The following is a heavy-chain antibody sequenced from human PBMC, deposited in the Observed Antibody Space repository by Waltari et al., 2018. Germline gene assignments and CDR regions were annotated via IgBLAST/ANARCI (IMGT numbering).Heavy chain of an antibody. Sequence: QVHLVESGGGLVQPGRSQRLSCAASGFTLSTYGTPWVRQAPGKGLEWVALISYDGSNKYYADSVKGRFTISRDNSKNTLYLQMNSLRVEDTAAYYCAKDGVGTSWLNYNYYYMDVWGKGTTVSVSS. CDR1: GFTLSTYG. J-gene: IGHJ6*03. CDR3: AKDGVGTSWLNYNYYYMDV. CDR2: ISYDGSNK. D-gene: IGHD1-26*01. V-gene: IGHV3-30*18.